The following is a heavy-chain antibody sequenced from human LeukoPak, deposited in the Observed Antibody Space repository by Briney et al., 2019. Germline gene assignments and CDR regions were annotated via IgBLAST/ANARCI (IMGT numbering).Heavy chain of an antibody. Sequence: GGSLRLSCAASGFTFSSYWMSLVRQAPGKGLEWVANIKQDGSEKYYVDSVKGRFTISRDNAKNSLYLQMNSLRAEDTAVYYCARRGSSGWYRAFDIWGQGTMVTVSS. J-gene: IGHJ3*02. V-gene: IGHV3-7*01. CDR3: ARRGSSGWYRAFDI. CDR1: GFTFSSYW. D-gene: IGHD6-19*01. CDR2: IKQDGSEK.